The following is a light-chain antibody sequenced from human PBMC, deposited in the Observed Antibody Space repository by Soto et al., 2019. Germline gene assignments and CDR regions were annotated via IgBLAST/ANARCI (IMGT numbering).Light chain of an antibody. CDR1: QTVSSSS. CDR3: QQYDSSPCT. Sequence: VMPQSPFPLSVSHGSRVPLSCRASQTVSSSSLAWCQQNPGPAPGLLIYGASTRATGIPARFSGSGTGTDFTLTISSLQPEDFASYYCQQYDSSPCTFGQGTKVAI. V-gene: IGKV3-20*01. CDR2: GAS. J-gene: IGKJ1*01.